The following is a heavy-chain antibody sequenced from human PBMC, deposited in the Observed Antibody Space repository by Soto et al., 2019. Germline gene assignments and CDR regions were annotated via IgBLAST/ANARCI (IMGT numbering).Heavy chain of an antibody. CDR3: ARVERGDFQH. CDR1: GGSISSSSYY. D-gene: IGHD3-3*01. V-gene: IGHV4-39*01. Sequence: QLQLQESGPGLVKPSETLSLTCTVSGGSISSSSYYWGWIRQPPGKGLEWIGSIYYSGSTYYNPSLKSRVTISVDASKNQFSLKLSSVTAADTAVYYCARVERGDFQHWGQGTLVPVSS. J-gene: IGHJ1*01. CDR2: IYYSGST.